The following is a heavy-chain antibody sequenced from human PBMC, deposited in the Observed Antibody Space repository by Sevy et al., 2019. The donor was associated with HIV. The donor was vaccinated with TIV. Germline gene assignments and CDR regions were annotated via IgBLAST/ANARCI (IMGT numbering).Heavy chain of an antibody. CDR3: AIDRRYGDIGLFDY. D-gene: IGHD4-17*01. CDR1: GFTFSSYA. J-gene: IGHJ4*02. Sequence: GGSLRLSCVVSGFTFSSYALSWVRQAPGKGLEWGSVISGSGDTTYYADSVKGRFTISRDNSKNTVYLQINSLRAEDTAVYYCAIDRRYGDIGLFDYWGQGTLVTVSS. V-gene: IGHV3-23*01. CDR2: ISGSGDTT.